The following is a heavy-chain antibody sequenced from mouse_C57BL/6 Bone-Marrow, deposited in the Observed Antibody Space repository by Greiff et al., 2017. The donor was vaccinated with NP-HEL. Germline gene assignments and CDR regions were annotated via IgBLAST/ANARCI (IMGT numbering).Heavy chain of an antibody. Sequence: QVTLKVCGPGILQSSQTLSLTCSFSGFSLSTSGMGVSWIRQPSGKGLEWLAHIYWDDDKRYNPSLKSRLTISKDTSRNQVFLKITSVDTADTATYYCARYYYGSSWYFDVWGTGTTVTVSS. J-gene: IGHJ1*03. V-gene: IGHV8-12*01. CDR3: ARYYYGSSWYFDV. D-gene: IGHD1-1*01. CDR1: GFSLSTSGMG. CDR2: IYWDDDK.